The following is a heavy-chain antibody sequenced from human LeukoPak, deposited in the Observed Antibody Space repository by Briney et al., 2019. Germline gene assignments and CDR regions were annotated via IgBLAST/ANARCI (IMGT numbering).Heavy chain of an antibody. J-gene: IGHJ4*02. CDR2: IVVGSGNT. CDR3: AARHGSGSYYNI. D-gene: IGHD3-10*01. Sequence: SVKLSCKASGFTFSSSAMQWVRQARGQRLELIGWIVVGSGNTNYAQKFQERVTITRDMSTSTAYMELSSLRSEDTAVYYCAARHGSGSYYNIWGQGTLVSVSS. CDR1: GFTFSSSA. V-gene: IGHV1-58*02.